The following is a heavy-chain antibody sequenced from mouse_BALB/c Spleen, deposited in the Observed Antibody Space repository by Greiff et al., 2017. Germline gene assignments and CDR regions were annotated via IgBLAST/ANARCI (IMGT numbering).Heavy chain of an antibody. CDR3: ARHYGSSSYYFDY. D-gene: IGHD1-1*01. V-gene: IGHV5-9-3*01. CDR2: ISSGGSYT. J-gene: IGHJ2*01. CDR1: GFTFSSYA. Sequence: EVMLVESGGGLVKPGGSLKLSCAASGFTFSSYAMSWLRQTPEKRLEWVATISSGGSYTYYPDSVKGRFTISRDNAKNTLYLQMSSLRSEDTAMYYCARHYGSSSYYFDYWGQGTTLTVSS.